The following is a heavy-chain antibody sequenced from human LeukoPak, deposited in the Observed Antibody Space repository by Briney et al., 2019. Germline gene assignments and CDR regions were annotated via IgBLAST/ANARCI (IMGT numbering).Heavy chain of an antibody. V-gene: IGHV1-46*01. Sequence: GASVKVSCKASGYTFTSYYMHWVRQAPGQGLEWMGIINPSGGSTSYAQKFQGRVTMTRDTSTSTVYMELSSLRSEDTAVYYCARNRDYGGNSGVDYYGMDVWGQGTTVTVSS. J-gene: IGHJ6*02. CDR2: INPSGGST. CDR1: GYTFTSYY. CDR3: ARNRDYGGNSGVDYYGMDV. D-gene: IGHD4-23*01.